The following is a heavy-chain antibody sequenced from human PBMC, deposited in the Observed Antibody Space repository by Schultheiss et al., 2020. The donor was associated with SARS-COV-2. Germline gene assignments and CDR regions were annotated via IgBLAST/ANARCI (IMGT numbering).Heavy chain of an antibody. Sequence: GESLKISCAASGFSFSTYAMHWVRQAPGKGLEWVAVVSYGGTNKYYADSVKGRFTISRDNVKNSLYLQMNSLRAEDTAMYYCARDLGYCSGDRCYYYGMDVGGQGTTVTVSS. CDR3: ARDLGYCSGDRCYYYGMDV. V-gene: IGHV3-30*07. CDR2: VSYGGTNK. D-gene: IGHD2-15*01. J-gene: IGHJ6*02. CDR1: GFSFSTYA.